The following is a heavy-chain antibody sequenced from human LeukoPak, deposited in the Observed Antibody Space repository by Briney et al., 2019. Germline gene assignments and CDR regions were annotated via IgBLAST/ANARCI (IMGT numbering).Heavy chain of an antibody. V-gene: IGHV4-4*07. Sequence: SETLSLTCTVSGGSISSSYWTWIRQPAGKGLEWIGRIYSSGSTNYNPSLKSRLTMSVDTSRNQFSLKLNSVTAADTAVYYCARECFSSICPYNNMDVWGQGTTVTVSS. D-gene: IGHD2-2*01. CDR2: IYSSGST. CDR3: ARECFSSICPYNNMDV. CDR1: GGSISSSY. J-gene: IGHJ6*02.